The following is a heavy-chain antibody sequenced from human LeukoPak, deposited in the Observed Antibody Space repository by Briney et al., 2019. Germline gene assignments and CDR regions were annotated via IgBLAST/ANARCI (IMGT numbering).Heavy chain of an antibody. J-gene: IGHJ4*02. CDR1: GFTFSDYY. D-gene: IGHD1-1*01. Sequence: SGGSLRLSCAASGFTFSDYYMHWVRHGPGEGPVWVSRISNEGSTTFYADSVKGRFTISRDNAKNTLYLEMNSLRAEDTAVYYCVRDSRTGVDYWGQGTRVTVSS. CDR3: VRDSRTGVDY. CDR2: ISNEGSTT. V-gene: IGHV3-74*01.